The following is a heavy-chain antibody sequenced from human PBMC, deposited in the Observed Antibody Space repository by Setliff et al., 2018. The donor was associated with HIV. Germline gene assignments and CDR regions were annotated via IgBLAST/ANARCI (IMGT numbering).Heavy chain of an antibody. J-gene: IGHJ1*01. D-gene: IGHD6-13*01. CDR1: GGSIKSSSYY. Sequence: SETLSLTCTVSGGSIKSSSYYWGWIRQPPGKGLEWIGSIYYSGNTYYTPSLKSRVTISEDTSRDQFSLRLSSVTAADTAIYYCARVPTSSWYVTTQRTKEYFHHWCQGTLVTVSS. V-gene: IGHV4-39*07. CDR3: ARVPTSSWYVTTQRTKEYFHH. CDR2: IYYSGNT.